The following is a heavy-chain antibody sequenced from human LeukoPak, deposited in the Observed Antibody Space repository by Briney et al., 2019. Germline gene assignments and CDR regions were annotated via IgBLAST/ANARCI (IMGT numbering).Heavy chain of an antibody. D-gene: IGHD6-19*01. Sequence: PSETLSLTRTVSGGSISSYYWSWNRQPPGKGLEWIGYIYYSGSTNYNPSLKSRVTISVDTSKNQFSLKLSSVTAADTAVYYCARWGAVAGTDYWGQGTLVTVSS. CDR3: ARWGAVAGTDY. CDR2: IYYSGST. V-gene: IGHV4-59*01. J-gene: IGHJ4*02. CDR1: GGSISSYY.